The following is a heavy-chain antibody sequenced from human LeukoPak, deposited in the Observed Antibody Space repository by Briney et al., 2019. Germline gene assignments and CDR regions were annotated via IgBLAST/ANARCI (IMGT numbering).Heavy chain of an antibody. CDR3: ARDGGDGSGYYYYDY. J-gene: IGHJ4*02. CDR2: IIPSGGST. D-gene: IGHD3-22*01. V-gene: IGHV1-46*04. Sequence: QPGRSLRLSCAASGFTFSSYGMHWVRQAPGQGLEWMGIIIPSGGSTSYAQKLQGRVTMTSDTSTSTAYMELSSLKSEDTAVYYCARDGGDGSGYYYYDYWGQGTLVTVSS. CDR1: GFTFSSYG.